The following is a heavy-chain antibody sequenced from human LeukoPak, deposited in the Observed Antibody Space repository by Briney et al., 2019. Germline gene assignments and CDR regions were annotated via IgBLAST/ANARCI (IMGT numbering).Heavy chain of an antibody. CDR3: ARQLGNYRPDQ. Sequence: GESLKISCKGSGYRFTSYWIGWVRQMPGKGLEWMGIIYPGDSDTRYSPSFQGQVTISADKSSSTAYLQWSSLKASDTAIYYCARQLGNYRPDQWGQGTLVTVSS. J-gene: IGHJ4*02. CDR2: IYPGDSDT. V-gene: IGHV5-51*01. D-gene: IGHD4-11*01. CDR1: GYRFTSYW.